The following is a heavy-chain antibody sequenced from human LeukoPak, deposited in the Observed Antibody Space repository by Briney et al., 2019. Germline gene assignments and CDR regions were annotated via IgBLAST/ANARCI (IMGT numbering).Heavy chain of an antibody. CDR1: GFTFSSYG. V-gene: IGHV3-30*18. D-gene: IGHD6-19*01. CDR2: ISYDGSNK. Sequence: GGSLRLSCAASGFTFSSYGMHWVRQAPGKGLEWVAVISYDGSNKYYADSVKGRFTISRDNSKNTLYLQMNSLRAEDTAVHYCAKEMGKQWLGQPLDYWGQGTLVTVSS. CDR3: AKEMGKQWLGQPLDY. J-gene: IGHJ4*02.